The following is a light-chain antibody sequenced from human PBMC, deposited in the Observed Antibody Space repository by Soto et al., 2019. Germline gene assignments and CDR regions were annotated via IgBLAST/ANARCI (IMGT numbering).Light chain of an antibody. CDR3: QHCDTSSS. J-gene: IGKJ3*01. Sequence: DIQMTQSPSTLSASVGDRVTITCRASQNIGNWLAWDQQNTGKAPKLPRYQASSLESEVPSRFSGSGSGTEFTLTVFSLQPDDFATYYCQHCDTSSSFGLGTNVDIK. V-gene: IGKV1-5*03. CDR1: QNIGNW. CDR2: QAS.